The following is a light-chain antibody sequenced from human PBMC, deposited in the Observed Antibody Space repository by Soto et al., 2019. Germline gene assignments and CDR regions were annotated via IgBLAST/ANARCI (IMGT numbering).Light chain of an antibody. Sequence: EIVLTQSPGTLSLSPGERATLSCRASQSVSSSYLAWYQRKPGQAPRLLIYGASSRATGIPDRFSGSGSGTEFTLPISRLEPEDFAVYYCQQYGSSPVTFGPGTKVDIK. CDR3: QQYGSSPVT. V-gene: IGKV3-20*01. J-gene: IGKJ3*01. CDR2: GAS. CDR1: QSVSSSY.